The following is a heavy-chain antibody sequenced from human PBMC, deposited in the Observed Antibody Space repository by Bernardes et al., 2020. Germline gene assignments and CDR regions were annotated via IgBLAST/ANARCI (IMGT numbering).Heavy chain of an antibody. CDR1: VFTFSSNS. D-gene: IGHD2-15*01. CDR2: LSATGDST. V-gene: IGHV3-23*01. Sequence: GGPLRLLFAASVFTFSSNSLSWVRTAPGKLLEWVAFLSATGDSTYYADSVKGRFCVSRDSSNNTLSLQMNSLRAEDSALYYCAKHRSTVVTAAINYWGQGTLVTVSS. CDR3: AKHRSTVVTAAINY. J-gene: IGHJ4*02.